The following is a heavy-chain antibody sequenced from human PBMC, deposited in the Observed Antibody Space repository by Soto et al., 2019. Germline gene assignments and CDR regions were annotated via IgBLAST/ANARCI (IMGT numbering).Heavy chain of an antibody. Sequence: GGSLRLSCAASGFTFSSYGMHWVRQAPGKGLEWVAVIWYDGSNKYYADSVKGRFTISRDNSKNTLYLQMNSLRAEDTAVYYCAREEKNDYGDYRNFDYWGQGTLVTVSS. D-gene: IGHD4-17*01. J-gene: IGHJ4*02. CDR1: GFTFSSYG. V-gene: IGHV3-33*01. CDR3: AREEKNDYGDYRNFDY. CDR2: IWYDGSNK.